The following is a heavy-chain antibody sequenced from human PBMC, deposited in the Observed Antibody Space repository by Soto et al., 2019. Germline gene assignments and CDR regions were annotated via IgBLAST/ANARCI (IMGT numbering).Heavy chain of an antibody. V-gene: IGHV1-18*01. Sequence: GAAVKVSCKTSGYTFNTYGINWVRQAPGQGLELMGWISDYDGKTTYAEKFQGRVTLTTDTSTSTAYMELGSLRSDDTAIYYCARDPHEFWTSYWFDPWGQGTPVTVSS. CDR3: ARDPHEFWTSYWFDP. CDR2: ISDYDGKT. J-gene: IGHJ5*02. D-gene: IGHD3-3*01. CDR1: GYTFNTYG.